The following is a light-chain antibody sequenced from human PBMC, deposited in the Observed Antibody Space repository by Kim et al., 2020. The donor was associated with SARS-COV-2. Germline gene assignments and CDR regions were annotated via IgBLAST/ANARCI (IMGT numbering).Light chain of an antibody. CDR2: LNSDGSH. CDR3: QTWGTDLGV. Sequence: QLVLTQSPSASASLGASVKLTCTLSSGHSSYAIAWHQQQPEKGPRYLMKLNSDGSHSKGDGIPDRFSGSSSGAERYLTISSLQSEDEADYYCQTWGTDLGVFGTGTKVTVL. J-gene: IGLJ1*01. V-gene: IGLV4-69*01. CDR1: SGHSSYA.